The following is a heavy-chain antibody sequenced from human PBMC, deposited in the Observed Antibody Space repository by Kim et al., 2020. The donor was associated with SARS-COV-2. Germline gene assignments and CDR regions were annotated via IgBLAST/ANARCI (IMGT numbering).Heavy chain of an antibody. V-gene: IGHV3-43*01. Sequence: DTVKGRFTVSRDNSRNSLYLQMNNLRAEDTALYYCAKDRGSLDGYGMDVWGQGATVTVSS. J-gene: IGHJ6*02. CDR3: AKDRGSLDGYGMDV.